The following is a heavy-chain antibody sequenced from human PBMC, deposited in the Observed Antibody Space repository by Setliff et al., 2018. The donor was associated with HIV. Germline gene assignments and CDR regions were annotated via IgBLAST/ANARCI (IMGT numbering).Heavy chain of an antibody. J-gene: IGHJ4*02. D-gene: IGHD6-19*01. CDR1: GYSFTSYW. CDR3: ARQHTGWESPLTH. Sequence: PGESLKISCKGSGYSFTSYWIGWVRQMPGKGLEWMGIIYPGDSDTRYSPSFQGQVTISADKYISTAYPQWSSLKAADTAMYYCARQHTGWESPLTHWGRGTLVTVSS. CDR2: IYPGDSDT. V-gene: IGHV5-51*01.